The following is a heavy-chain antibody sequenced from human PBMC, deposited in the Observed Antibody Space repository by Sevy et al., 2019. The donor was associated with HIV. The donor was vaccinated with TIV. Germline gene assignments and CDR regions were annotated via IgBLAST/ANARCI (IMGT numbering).Heavy chain of an antibody. CDR1: GGSISAYY. V-gene: IGHV4-59*01. CDR3: ARAPPVRSGDDSLNWLDP. D-gene: IGHD5-12*01. J-gene: IGHJ5*02. Sequence: SETLSLTCTVSGGSISAYYWSWIRQPPGKGLEYIGDIYYTGSTYYNPSLKSRVTILVDTSKNQFSLKLRSVTAVDTAVYYCARAPPVRSGDDSLNWLDPWGQGTLVTVSS. CDR2: IYYTGST.